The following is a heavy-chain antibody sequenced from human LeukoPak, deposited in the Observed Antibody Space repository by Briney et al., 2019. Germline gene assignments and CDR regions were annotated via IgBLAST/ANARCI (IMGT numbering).Heavy chain of an antibody. J-gene: IGHJ4*02. Sequence: GASVKVSCKASGYTFTNYDINWVRQATGQGLEWMGWMDPNSGNTGSAQKFQGRVTITRNTSISTAYMELSSLRSEDTAVYYCARDLGSSGWYQRGLDYWGQGTLVTVSS. CDR1: GYTFTNYD. V-gene: IGHV1-8*03. CDR3: ARDLGSSGWYQRGLDY. D-gene: IGHD6-19*01. CDR2: MDPNSGNT.